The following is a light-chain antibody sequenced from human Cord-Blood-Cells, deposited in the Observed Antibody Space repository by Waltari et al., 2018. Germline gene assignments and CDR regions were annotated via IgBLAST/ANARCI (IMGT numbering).Light chain of an antibody. J-gene: IGLJ3*02. Sequence: QSALTQPASVSGSPGQSITISCTGTSSDVGGSNYVSWYQQHPGKAPKLMIYDVSKRPSGVSNRFSGSKSGNTASLTISGLQAEDEADYYCSSYTSSSTFNWVFGGGTKLTVL. V-gene: IGLV2-14*01. CDR3: SSYTSSSTFNWV. CDR1: SSDVGGSNY. CDR2: DVS.